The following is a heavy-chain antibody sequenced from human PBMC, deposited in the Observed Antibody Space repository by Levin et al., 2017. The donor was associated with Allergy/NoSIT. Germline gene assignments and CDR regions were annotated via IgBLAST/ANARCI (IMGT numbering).Heavy chain of an antibody. Sequence: KISCKASGGTFSSYAISWVRQAPGQGLEWMGGIIPIFGTANYAQKFQGRVTITADESTSTAYMELSSLRSEDTAVYYCASPKGRSNFVWGTYRSFYYDMDAWGQGTTVTVSS. CDR3: ASPKGRSNFVWGTYRSFYYDMDA. V-gene: IGHV1-69*01. J-gene: IGHJ6*02. CDR2: IIPIFGTA. D-gene: IGHD3-16*02. CDR1: GGTFSSYA.